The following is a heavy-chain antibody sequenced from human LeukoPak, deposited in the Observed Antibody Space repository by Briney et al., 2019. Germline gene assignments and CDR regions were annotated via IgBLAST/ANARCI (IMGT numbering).Heavy chain of an antibody. D-gene: IGHD3-16*01. CDR3: AKGGLRGGTYNDDF. V-gene: IGHV3-23*01. Sequence: GGSLRLSCAASGFTFSSYSMGWVRQAPGKGLEWVSDISGGGDDTWYADSVRGRFTISRDNSKNTLYLQMNSLRAEDTALYYCAKGGLRGGTYNDDFWGQGTLVTVSS. CDR2: ISGGGDDT. J-gene: IGHJ4*02. CDR1: GFTFSSYS.